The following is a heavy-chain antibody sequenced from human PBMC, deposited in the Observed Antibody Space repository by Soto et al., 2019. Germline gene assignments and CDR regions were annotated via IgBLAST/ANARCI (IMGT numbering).Heavy chain of an antibody. Sequence: GGSLRLSCAASGFTFSSYGMHWVRQAPGKGLEWVAVIWYDGSNKYYADPVKGRFTISRDNSKNTLYLQMNSLRAEDTAVYYCARGISGGLGAFDIWGQGTMVTVSS. CDR2: IWYDGSNK. CDR3: ARGISGGLGAFDI. V-gene: IGHV3-33*01. D-gene: IGHD1-26*01. CDR1: GFTFSSYG. J-gene: IGHJ3*02.